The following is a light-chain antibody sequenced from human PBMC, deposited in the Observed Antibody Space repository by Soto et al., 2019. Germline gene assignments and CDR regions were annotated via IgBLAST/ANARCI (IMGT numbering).Light chain of an antibody. CDR3: QQYSSSAGT. CDR1: QSISGSY. CDR2: GAS. J-gene: IGKJ1*01. V-gene: IGKV3-20*01. Sequence: EIVLTQSPGTLSLSPGERATLSCRASQSISGSYLAWYQQKPGQAPRLLIYGASSRATGIPDRFSGSGSGTDFTLTISRLEPEDFAVYYCQQYSSSAGTFGQGTKVAIK.